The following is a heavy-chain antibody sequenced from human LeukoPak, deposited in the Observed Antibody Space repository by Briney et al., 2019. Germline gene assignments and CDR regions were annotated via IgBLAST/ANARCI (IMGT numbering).Heavy chain of an antibody. CDR2: SDPKSGAT. J-gene: IGHJ4*02. V-gene: IGHV1-2*02. CDR1: GYTFTSYY. Sequence: ASVQVSCKTSGYTFTSYYIPWLRQAPGPRFEWMGWSDPKSGATKYEHFQGRVTMTRDTSISTAYMELSRLTSDDTAVYYCARGNFYDNKGYSPELRYWGQGTLVTVSS. CDR3: ARGNFYDNKGYSPELRY. D-gene: IGHD3-10*01.